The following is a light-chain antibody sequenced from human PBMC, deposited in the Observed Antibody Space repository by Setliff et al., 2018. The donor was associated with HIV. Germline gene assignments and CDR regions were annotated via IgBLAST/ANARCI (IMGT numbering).Light chain of an antibody. CDR2: YDN. Sequence: SYELTQPPSVSVAPGKTATITCGGNDIGSKNVHWYQQKPGLAPVLVIYYDNDRPSGIPERFSGSNSGNTATLTISRVEAGDEADYYCQVWNSGSDHRFVFGTGTKSPS. V-gene: IGLV3-21*04. CDR3: QVWNSGSDHRFV. CDR1: DIGSKN. J-gene: IGLJ1*01.